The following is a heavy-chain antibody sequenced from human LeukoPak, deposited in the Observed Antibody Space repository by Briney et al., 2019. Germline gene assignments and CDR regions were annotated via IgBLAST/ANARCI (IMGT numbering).Heavy chain of an antibody. V-gene: IGHV1-69*13. D-gene: IGHD3-3*01. J-gene: IGHJ4*02. CDR2: IIPIFGTA. Sequence: SVKVSCKASGGTFSSYAISWVRQAPGQGHEWMGGIIPIFGTANYAQKFQGRVTITADESTSTAYMELSSLRSEDTAVYYCAGSRTYYDFWRGYPPFDYWGQGTLVTVSS. CDR3: AGSRTYYDFWRGYPPFDY. CDR1: GGTFSSYA.